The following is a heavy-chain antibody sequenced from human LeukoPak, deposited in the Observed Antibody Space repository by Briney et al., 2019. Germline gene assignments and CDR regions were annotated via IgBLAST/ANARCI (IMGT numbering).Heavy chain of an antibody. V-gene: IGHV3-11*05. CDR1: GFTFTDYY. J-gene: IGHJ4*02. CDR3: ARDLKGSAWYVDY. CDR2: ISSSSTYT. D-gene: IGHD6-19*01. Sequence: GGSLRLSCAASGFTFTDYYMTWIRPAPGKGLEWLSYISSSSTYTNYADSVKGRFTISRDNAKNSLYLQMNSLRAEDTAVYYCARDLKGSAWYVDYWGQGTLVTVSS.